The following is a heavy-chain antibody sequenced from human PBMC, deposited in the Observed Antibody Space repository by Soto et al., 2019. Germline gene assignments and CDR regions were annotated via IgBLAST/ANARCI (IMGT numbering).Heavy chain of an antibody. CDR1: GGSITRNAYY. J-gene: IGHJ4*02. D-gene: IGHD3-16*02. Sequence: WETLSLTCTVSGGSITRNAYYWGWVRQPPGKGLEWIGSKLYSGSTYYSPSHKSRVTISVDTSKNQFSLKLSSVTAADTAVYYCARHHDYVWGTYRWALDYWGQGTLVTVSS. V-gene: IGHV4-39*01. CDR3: ARHHDYVWGTYRWALDY. CDR2: KLYSGST.